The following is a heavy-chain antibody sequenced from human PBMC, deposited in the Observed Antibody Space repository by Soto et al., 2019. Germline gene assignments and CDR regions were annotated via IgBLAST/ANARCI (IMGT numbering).Heavy chain of an antibody. V-gene: IGHV1-18*01. Sequence: ASVKVSCKASGYTFTSYGISWVRQAPGQGLEWMGWISAYNGNTNYAQKLQGRVTMTTDTSTSTAYMELRSLRSDDTAVYYCAKNGPSDYGDYSFDYWGQGTLVTVSS. J-gene: IGHJ4*02. CDR3: AKNGPSDYGDYSFDY. D-gene: IGHD4-17*01. CDR1: GYTFTSYG. CDR2: ISAYNGNT.